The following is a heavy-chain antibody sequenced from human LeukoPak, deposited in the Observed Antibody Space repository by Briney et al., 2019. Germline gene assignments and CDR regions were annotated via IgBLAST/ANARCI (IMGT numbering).Heavy chain of an antibody. CDR1: GFTVSSNY. Sequence: GGSLRLSCAASGFTVSSNYMSWVRQAPGKGLEWVSYISRSGSTIYYADSVKGRFTISRDNSKNTLYLQMNSLRAEDTAVYYCARDPSGYCTNGVCQAYYYYYYMDVWGKGTTVTVSS. CDR3: ARDPSGYCTNGVCQAYYYYYYMDV. V-gene: IGHV3-48*01. J-gene: IGHJ6*03. D-gene: IGHD2-8*01. CDR2: ISRSGSTI.